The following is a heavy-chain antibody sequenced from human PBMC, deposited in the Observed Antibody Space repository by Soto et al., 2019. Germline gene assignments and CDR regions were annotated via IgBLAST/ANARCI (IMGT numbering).Heavy chain of an antibody. V-gene: IGHV3-74*01. CDR3: ARGAMGNYYSDY. D-gene: IGHD3-10*01. J-gene: IGHJ4*02. Sequence: EVQLVESGGGLVQSGGSLRLSCAASGFTFSSYWMHWVRQAPGKGLVWVSRIKGDGISTNYADSVKGRFTISRDNAKDTVFLQMNGLSADDKAVYYCARGAMGNYYSDYWGQGTLVTVSS. CDR1: GFTFSSYW. CDR2: IKGDGIST.